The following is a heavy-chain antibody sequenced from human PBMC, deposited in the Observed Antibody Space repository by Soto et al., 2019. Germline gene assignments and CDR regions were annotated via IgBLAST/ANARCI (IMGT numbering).Heavy chain of an antibody. CDR2: ISGSGGST. V-gene: IGHV3-23*01. D-gene: IGHD3-22*01. CDR1: GFTFSSYA. J-gene: IGHJ5*02. Sequence: EVQLLESGGGLVQPGGSLRLSCAASGFTFSSYAMSWVRQAPGKGLEWVSAISGSGGSTYYADSVKGRFTISRDNSKNTLYPQMNSLRAEDTAVYYCAKDGGDYYDSSGYYSNWFDPWGQGTLVTVSS. CDR3: AKDGGDYYDSSGYYSNWFDP.